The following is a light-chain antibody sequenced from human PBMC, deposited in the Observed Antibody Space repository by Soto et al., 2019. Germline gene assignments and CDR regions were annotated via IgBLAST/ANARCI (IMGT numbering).Light chain of an antibody. Sequence: DIHITQSLSSLSVSVGDRVTITCRTSQNINAWLAWYQQRPGQAPKLLIYDASTVQSGVPSRFSGSGSGTEFTLTISSLQPDDSATYYCQHYSLYSPWTFGQGTKVEIK. CDR2: DAS. V-gene: IGKV1-5*01. CDR3: QHYSLYSPWT. J-gene: IGKJ1*01. CDR1: QNINAW.